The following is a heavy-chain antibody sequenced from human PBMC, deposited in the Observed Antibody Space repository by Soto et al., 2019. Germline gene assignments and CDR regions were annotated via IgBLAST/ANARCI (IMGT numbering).Heavy chain of an antibody. CDR1: GFTFSSYW. CDR3: ARDLWFGELFGYFQH. Sequence: WGSLRLSCAASGFTFSSYWMSWVRQAPGKGLEWVANIKQDGSEKYYVDSVKGRFTISRDNAKNSLYLQMNSLRAEDTTVYYCARDLWFGELFGYFQHWGQGTLVTVSS. D-gene: IGHD3-10*01. V-gene: IGHV3-7*01. CDR2: IKQDGSEK. J-gene: IGHJ1*01.